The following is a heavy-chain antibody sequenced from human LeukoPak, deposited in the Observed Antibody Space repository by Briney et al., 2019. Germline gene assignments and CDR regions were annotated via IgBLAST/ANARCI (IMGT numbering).Heavy chain of an antibody. Sequence: SVKVSCKASGGTFSSYDISWVRQAPGQGLEWMGRIIPIFGTANYAQKFQGRVTITTDESTSTAYMELSSLRSEDPAVYYCASASIAARPGPLFDYWGQGTLVTVSS. J-gene: IGHJ4*02. CDR3: ASASIAARPGPLFDY. V-gene: IGHV1-69*05. CDR2: IIPIFGTA. D-gene: IGHD6-6*01. CDR1: GGTFSSYD.